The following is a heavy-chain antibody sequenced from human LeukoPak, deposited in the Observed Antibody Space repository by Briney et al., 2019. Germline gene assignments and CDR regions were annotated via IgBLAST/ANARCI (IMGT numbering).Heavy chain of an antibody. CDR3: AKGYNGNSDFDY. CDR2: ISYDESDK. J-gene: IGHJ4*02. CDR1: GFSFSNYG. D-gene: IGHD4-23*01. V-gene: IGHV3-30*18. Sequence: PGGSLRLSCAASGFSFSNYGLHWVRQAPGEGLEWVAVISYDESDKYYADSVKGRFTTSRDNSKNTLYLQMNSLRVEDTAVYYCAKGYNGNSDFDYWGQGTLVTVSS.